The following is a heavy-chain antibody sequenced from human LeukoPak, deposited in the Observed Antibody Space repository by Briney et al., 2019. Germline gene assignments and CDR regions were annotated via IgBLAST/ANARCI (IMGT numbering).Heavy chain of an antibody. J-gene: IGHJ4*02. Sequence: ASVKVSSKASVYTFTSYDINWVRQATGQGLEWMGWMNPKSGNTGYEQKFQGRATITRNTSIGTAYMELSSLRSEDTAVYYCASHSGYSSGWYKGTEDYFDYWGQGTLVTVSS. V-gene: IGHV1-8*03. CDR2: MNPKSGNT. CDR1: VYTFTSYD. D-gene: IGHD6-19*01. CDR3: ASHSGYSSGWYKGTEDYFDY.